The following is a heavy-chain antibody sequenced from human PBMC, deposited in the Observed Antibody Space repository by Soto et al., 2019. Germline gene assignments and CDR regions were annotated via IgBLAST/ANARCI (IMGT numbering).Heavy chain of an antibody. Sequence: ASVKVSCKASGGTFSSYAISWVRQAPGQGLEWMGGIIPIFGIANYAQKFQGIVTITADKSTSTAYMELSSLRSEDTAVYYCARGLSGGSNWNDDAFDIWGQGTMVTVSS. CDR2: IIPIFGIA. V-gene: IGHV1-69*10. J-gene: IGHJ3*02. CDR3: ARGLSGGSNWNDDAFDI. D-gene: IGHD1-20*01. CDR1: GGTFSSYA.